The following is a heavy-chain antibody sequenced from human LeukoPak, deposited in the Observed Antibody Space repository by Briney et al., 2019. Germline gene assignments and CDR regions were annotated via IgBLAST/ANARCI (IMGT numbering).Heavy chain of an antibody. D-gene: IGHD6-13*01. J-gene: IGHJ6*03. CDR1: GFTFSSYG. CDR2: IRYDGSNK. CDR3: AKDLIAAAGTYYYYYMDV. V-gene: IGHV3-30*02. Sequence: PGGSLRLSCAASGFTFSSYGMHWVRQAPGKGLEWVAFIRYDGSNKYYADSVKGRFTISRDNSKNTLYLQMNSLRAEDTAVYYCAKDLIAAAGTYYYYYMDVWGKGTTVAVSS.